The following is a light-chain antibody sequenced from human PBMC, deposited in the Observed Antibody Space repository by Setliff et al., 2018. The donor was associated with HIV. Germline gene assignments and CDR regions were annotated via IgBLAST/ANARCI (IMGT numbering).Light chain of an antibody. CDR2: EVN. CDR3: CSHTGDSALNV. Sequence: QSALAQPASVSGSPGQSITISCTGASSDIGSYNLVSWYQHHPGGAPKLIIYEVNRRPSGVSARFSGSKSGNTASLTISDLQADDEADYYCCSHTGDSALNVFGSGTKVTVL. J-gene: IGLJ1*01. V-gene: IGLV2-23*02. CDR1: SSDIGSYNL.